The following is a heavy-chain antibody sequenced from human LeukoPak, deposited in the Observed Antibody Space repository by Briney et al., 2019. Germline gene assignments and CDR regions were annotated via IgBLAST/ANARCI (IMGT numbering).Heavy chain of an antibody. Sequence: SETLSLTCTVSGGSISSYYWSWIRQPPGKGLEWMGYIYYSGSTNYNPSLQSRGTISVDTSKNQFSLKVSSVTAADTAVYYCARQYYYGSGSLDYWGEGTLVTVSS. CDR1: GGSISSYY. CDR2: IYYSGST. V-gene: IGHV4-59*08. D-gene: IGHD3-10*01. CDR3: ARQYYYGSGSLDY. J-gene: IGHJ4*02.